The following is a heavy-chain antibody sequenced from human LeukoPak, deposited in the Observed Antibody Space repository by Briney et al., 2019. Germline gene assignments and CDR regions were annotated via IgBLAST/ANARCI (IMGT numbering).Heavy chain of an antibody. CDR1: GGSITVNTYY. Sequence: SETLSLTCDVSGGSITVNTYYCGWIRQPPCKGLEWIGTIYYSGSTYYRPSLKSRVTISMDRSKNQISLKMASVTAADTAIFYCARRRYDSSTYNFDSWGPGTLVTVSS. CDR3: ARRRYDSSTYNFDS. CDR2: IYYSGST. D-gene: IGHD3-22*01. J-gene: IGHJ4*02. V-gene: IGHV4-39*01.